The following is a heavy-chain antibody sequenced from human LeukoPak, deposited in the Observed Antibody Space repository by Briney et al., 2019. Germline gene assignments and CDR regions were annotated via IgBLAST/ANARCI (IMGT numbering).Heavy chain of an antibody. V-gene: IGHV3-66*01. J-gene: IGHJ6*02. CDR3: ASSPRARYSYGYSYYGMDV. CDR1: GFWVSSNY. CDR2: IYSGGSK. D-gene: IGHD5-18*01. Sequence: GGSLRLSCAASGFWVSSNYMRWVGQAPGKGLEGVSVIYSGGSKYYADSVKGRFTISRDNSKNTLYLQMNSLRAEDTAVYYCASSPRARYSYGYSYYGMDVWGQGTTVTVSS.